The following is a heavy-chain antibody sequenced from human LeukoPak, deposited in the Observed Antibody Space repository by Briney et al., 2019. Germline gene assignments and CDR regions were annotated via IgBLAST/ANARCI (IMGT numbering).Heavy chain of an antibody. CDR3: ARDPTAAGKGAWFDP. D-gene: IGHD6-13*01. V-gene: IGHV4-39*02. J-gene: IGHJ5*02. CDR2: IYYSGST. Sequence: AETLSLTCTVSGGSISSSGYYWGWIRQPPGKGLEWIGSIYYSGSTYYNPSPKSRVTISVDTSKNQFSLKLSSVAAADTAVYYCARDPTAAGKGAWFDPWGQGTLVTVSS. CDR1: GGSISSSGYY.